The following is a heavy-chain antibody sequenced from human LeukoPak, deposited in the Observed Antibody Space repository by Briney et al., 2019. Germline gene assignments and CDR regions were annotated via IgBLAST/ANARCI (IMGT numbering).Heavy chain of an antibody. D-gene: IGHD3-10*01. CDR1: GGSFSGYY. V-gene: IGHV4-34*01. Sequence: KPSETLSLTCAVYGGSFSGYYWSWIRQPPGKGLEWIGEINHSGSTNYNPSLKSRVTISVDTSKNQFSLKLSSVTAADTAVYYCAREEYGSGRTVDYWGQGTLVTVSS. CDR2: INHSGST. J-gene: IGHJ4*02. CDR3: AREEYGSGRTVDY.